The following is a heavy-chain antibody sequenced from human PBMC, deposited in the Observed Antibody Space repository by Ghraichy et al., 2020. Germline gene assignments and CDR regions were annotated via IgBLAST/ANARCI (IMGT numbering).Heavy chain of an antibody. CDR2: INPNSGGT. CDR1: GYTFTGYY. CDR3: ARDRITVTTNYYYYGMDV. Sequence: ASVKVSCKASGYTFTGYYMHWVRQAPGQGLEWMGWINPNSGGTNYAQKFQGRVTMTRDTSISTAYMELSRLRSDDTAVYYCARDRITVTTNYYYYGMDVWGQGTTVTVSS. V-gene: IGHV1-2*02. J-gene: IGHJ6*02. D-gene: IGHD4-11*01.